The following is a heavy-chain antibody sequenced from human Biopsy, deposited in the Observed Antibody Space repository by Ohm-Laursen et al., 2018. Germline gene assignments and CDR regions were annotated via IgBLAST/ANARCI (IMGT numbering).Heavy chain of an antibody. V-gene: IGHV4-59*08. Sequence: PSDTLSPTCAVSGDSINSSYWSWIRQPPGKGLEWIGFISNSGNTNYNPSLKSRVTISVDTSKNQISLKLGSVTVADTAVFYCARRGSGGRSFDYWGQGSLVTVSS. D-gene: IGHD2-15*01. J-gene: IGHJ4*02. CDR2: ISNSGNT. CDR1: GDSINSSY. CDR3: ARRGSGGRSFDY.